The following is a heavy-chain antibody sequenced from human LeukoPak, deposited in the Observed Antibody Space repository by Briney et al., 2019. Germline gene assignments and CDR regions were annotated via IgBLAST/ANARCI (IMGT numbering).Heavy chain of an antibody. Sequence: GWSLRLSCAASGFTFSSYSMNWVRQAPGKGLEWVSYISSSSSTIYYADSVKGRFTISRDNAKNSLYLQMNSLRAEDTDVYYCARGFPLGDYWGQRTLVTVSS. CDR2: ISSSSSTI. V-gene: IGHV3-48*04. CDR1: GFTFSSYS. J-gene: IGHJ4*02. CDR3: ARGFPLGDY. D-gene: IGHD3-3*01.